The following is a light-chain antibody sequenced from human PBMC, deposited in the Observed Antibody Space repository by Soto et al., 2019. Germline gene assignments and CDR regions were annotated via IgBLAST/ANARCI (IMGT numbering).Light chain of an antibody. V-gene: IGKV1-13*02. CDR2: DAS. CDR1: QGISSA. J-gene: IGKJ5*01. Sequence: AIQLTQSPSSLSASVGDRVTITCRASQGISSALAWYQQKPGKAPKLLIYDASSLESGVPSRFSGSVSGTDFTLTISSLQPEDFATYYCQQFNSYSAITFGQGTRLEIK. CDR3: QQFNSYSAIT.